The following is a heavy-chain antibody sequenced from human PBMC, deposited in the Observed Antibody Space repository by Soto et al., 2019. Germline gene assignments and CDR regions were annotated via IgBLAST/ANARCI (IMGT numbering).Heavy chain of an antibody. CDR2: INPKSGGT. D-gene: IGHD2-8*01. J-gene: IGHJ6*02. Sequence: ASVKVSCKXSGYSFTDYHIHWVRQAPGQGLEWLGRINPKSGGTSTAQKFQGWVTMTTDTSISTASMELTRLTSDDTAIYYCARGDSTDCSSGVCSFFYTHDMDVWGQGTTVTVSS. CDR1: GYSFTDYH. V-gene: IGHV1-2*04. CDR3: ARGDSTDCSSGVCSFFYTHDMDV.